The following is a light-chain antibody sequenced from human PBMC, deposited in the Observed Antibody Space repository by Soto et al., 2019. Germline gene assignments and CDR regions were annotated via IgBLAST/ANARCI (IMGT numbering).Light chain of an antibody. J-gene: IGKJ4*01. CDR3: QQRSNLLT. Sequence: EIVLTQSPATLSLSPGKRATLSCRASQSVSSYLAWYQQKPGQAPRLLIYDASNRATGIPARFSGSVSGTDFPPTISGLEPEDFAVYYWQQRSNLLTFGGGNKVEI. CDR2: DAS. CDR1: QSVSSY. V-gene: IGKV3-11*01.